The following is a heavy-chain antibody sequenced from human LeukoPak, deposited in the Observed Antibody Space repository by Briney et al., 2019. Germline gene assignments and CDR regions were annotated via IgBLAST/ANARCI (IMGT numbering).Heavy chain of an antibody. CDR1: GFTFSSYG. Sequence: PGRSLRLSCAASGFTFSSYGMHWVRQAPGKGLEWVAVISYDGSNKYYADSVKGRFTISRDNSKNTLYLQMNSLRAEDTAVYYCARDFDDYGDYVLVFDIWGQGTMVTVSS. D-gene: IGHD4-17*01. V-gene: IGHV3-30*03. CDR2: ISYDGSNK. CDR3: ARDFDDYGDYVLVFDI. J-gene: IGHJ3*02.